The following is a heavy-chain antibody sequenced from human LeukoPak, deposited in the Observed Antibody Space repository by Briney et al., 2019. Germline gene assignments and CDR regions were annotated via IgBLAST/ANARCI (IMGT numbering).Heavy chain of an antibody. V-gene: IGHV3-64D*09. CDR1: RFTFSSYA. CDR3: VKNRVAATGDYYYGLDA. D-gene: IGHD6-13*01. CDR2: ISSNGGRT. Sequence: PGGSLRLSCSASRFTFSSYAMHWVRQAPGKGLEYVSAISSNGGRTFYTDSVKGRFTISRDNSKNTLYLQMSSLRAEDSAVYYCVKNRVAATGDYYYGLDAWGQGTTVTVSS. J-gene: IGHJ6*02.